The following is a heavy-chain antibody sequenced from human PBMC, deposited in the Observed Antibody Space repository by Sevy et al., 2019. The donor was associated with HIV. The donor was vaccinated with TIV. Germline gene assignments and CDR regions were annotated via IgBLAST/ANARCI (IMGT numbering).Heavy chain of an antibody. V-gene: IGHV1-69*13. CDR1: GGTFSSYA. J-gene: IGHJ6*03. D-gene: IGHD3-10*01. Sequence: ASVKVSCKASGGTFSSYAISWVRQAPGQGLEWMGGIIPIFGTANYAQKFQGRVTITADESTSTAYMELSSLRSEDTAVYYCAREGGSGKLANDYYYYMDVWGKGTTVTVSS. CDR2: IIPIFGTA. CDR3: AREGGSGKLANDYYYYMDV.